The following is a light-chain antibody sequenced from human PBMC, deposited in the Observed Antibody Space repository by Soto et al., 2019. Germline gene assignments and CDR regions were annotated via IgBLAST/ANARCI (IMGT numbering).Light chain of an antibody. J-gene: IGKJ5*01. V-gene: IGKV3-11*01. CDR3: QQRSTWPT. Sequence: VLTQSPATLSLSPGKRATLSCRASESVDFHLAWYQQKPGQAPRLLIYDASVRATGTPARFSGSGSGTAFTLTISSLEPEDFALYYCQQRSTWPTFGQGTRLAIK. CDR1: ESVDFH. CDR2: DAS.